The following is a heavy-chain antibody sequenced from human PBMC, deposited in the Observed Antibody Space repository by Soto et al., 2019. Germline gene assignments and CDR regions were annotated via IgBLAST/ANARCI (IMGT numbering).Heavy chain of an antibody. CDR1: GYTFTSYA. D-gene: IGHD3-9*01. V-gene: IGHV7-4-1*01. J-gene: IGHJ6*02. CDR3: ATTLRYFDLTSMDV. Sequence: ASVKVSCKXSGYTFTSYAMNWVRQAPGQGLEWMGWINTNTGNPTYAQGFTGRFVFSLDTSVSTAYLQICSLKAEDTAVYYCATTLRYFDLTSMDVWGQGTTVTVSS. CDR2: INTNTGNP.